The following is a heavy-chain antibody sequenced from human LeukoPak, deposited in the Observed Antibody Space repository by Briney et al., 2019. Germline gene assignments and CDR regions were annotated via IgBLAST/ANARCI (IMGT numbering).Heavy chain of an antibody. Sequence: ASVKVSCKASGYTFTSHYIHWVRQVPGQGLEWMARINPSGGSPSYAQKFQGRVTMTRDTATSTVYMELNSLRYEDTAVYYCARGGFGLGVGGTKGLNWFDPWGQGTLVTVSS. CDR2: INPSGGSP. J-gene: IGHJ5*02. D-gene: IGHD1-26*01. CDR1: GYTFTSHY. CDR3: ARGGFGLGVGGTKGLNWFDP. V-gene: IGHV1-46*01.